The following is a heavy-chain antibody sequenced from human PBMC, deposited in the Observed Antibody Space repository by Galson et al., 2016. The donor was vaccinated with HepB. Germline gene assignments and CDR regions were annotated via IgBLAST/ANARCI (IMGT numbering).Heavy chain of an antibody. V-gene: IGHV1-2*04. CDR3: ARARTSSLRIYAMDV. CDR2: INPDSGAT. Sequence: SVKVSCKASRYIFTDYHMHWVRQAPGQGVEWMGWINPDSGATKYAQKFQGWVTMTWDTSISTAYMELRNLRSNDTAVYYCARARTSSLRIYAMDVWGQGTTVTVSS. D-gene: IGHD3-16*01. J-gene: IGHJ6*02. CDR1: RYIFTDYH.